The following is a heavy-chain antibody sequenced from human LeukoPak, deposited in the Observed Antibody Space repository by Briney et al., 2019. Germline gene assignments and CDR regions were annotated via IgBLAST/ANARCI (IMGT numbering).Heavy chain of an antibody. CDR1: GGSFSGYY. V-gene: IGHV4-34*01. CDR2: INHSGST. Sequence: SETLSLTCAVYGGSFSGYYWSWIRQPPGKGLEWIGEINHSGSTNYNPSLKSRVTISVETSKNQFSLNLTSVTAADTAVYYCARIAGGLYFYYYYMDVWGKGTTVTVSS. D-gene: IGHD3-16*01. CDR3: ARIAGGLYFYYYYMDV. J-gene: IGHJ6*03.